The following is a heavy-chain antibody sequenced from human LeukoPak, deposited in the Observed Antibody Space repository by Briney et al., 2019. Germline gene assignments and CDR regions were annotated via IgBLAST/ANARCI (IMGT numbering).Heavy chain of an antibody. D-gene: IGHD3-3*01. Sequence: PGGSLRLSCAASGFTFSSYSMNWVRQAPGKGLDWVSYISSSSTIYYADSVKGRFTISRDNAKNSLYLQMNSLRAEDTAVYYCASYMDTIFGVVDYWGQGTLVTVSS. CDR2: ISSSSTI. CDR3: ASYMDTIFGVVDY. V-gene: IGHV3-48*04. J-gene: IGHJ4*02. CDR1: GFTFSSYS.